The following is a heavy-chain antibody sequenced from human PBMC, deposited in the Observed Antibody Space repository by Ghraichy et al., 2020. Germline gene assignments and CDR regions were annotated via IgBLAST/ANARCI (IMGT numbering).Heavy chain of an antibody. CDR3: AKTYDFWSFDY. D-gene: IGHD3-3*01. Sequence: GGSLRLSCAASGFTFSSYAMRWVRQAPGKGLEWVSAISDSGVSTFYADSVKGRFTISRDNSKNTLYLYMSSLRAEDTAVYYCAKTYDFWSFDYWGQGTLVTVSS. J-gene: IGHJ4*02. CDR2: ISDSGVST. V-gene: IGHV3-23*01. CDR1: GFTFSSYA.